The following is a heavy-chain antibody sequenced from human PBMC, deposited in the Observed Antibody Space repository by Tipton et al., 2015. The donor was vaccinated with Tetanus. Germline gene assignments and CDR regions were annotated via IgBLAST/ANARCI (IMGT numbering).Heavy chain of an antibody. CDR2: VWYDGST. CDR3: GRDRFKLGILDY. J-gene: IGHJ4*02. Sequence: SLRLSCAASGFTFSNHGMHWVRQVPGKGLEWVGVVWYDGSTHTRDSVKGRFTISRGNSKSMLYLHMNSLRVEDTAIYYCGRDRFKLGILDYWGQGTLVTVSS. V-gene: IGHV3-33*01. CDR1: GFTFSNHG. D-gene: IGHD7-27*01.